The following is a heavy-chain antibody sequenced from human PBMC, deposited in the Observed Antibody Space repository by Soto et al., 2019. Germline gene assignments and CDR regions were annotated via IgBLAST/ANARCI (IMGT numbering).Heavy chain of an antibody. CDR3: ARGLLVLLWFGELFSSAQFDT. V-gene: IGHV1-8*01. Sequence: GASVKVSCKASGYTFTSYDINWVRQATGQGLEWMGWMNPNSGNTGYAQKFQGRVTMTRNTSISTAYMELSSLRSEDTAVYYCARGLLVLLWFGELFSSAQFDTWGQGTLVTVSS. CDR2: MNPNSGNT. CDR1: GYTFTSYD. J-gene: IGHJ5*02. D-gene: IGHD3-10*01.